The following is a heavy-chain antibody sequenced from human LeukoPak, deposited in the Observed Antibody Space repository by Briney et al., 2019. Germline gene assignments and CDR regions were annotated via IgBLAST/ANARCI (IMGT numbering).Heavy chain of an antibody. Sequence: GESLKISCKGSGYSFTSYGIGWVRQMPGKGLEWMGIIYPGDSDIRYSPSFEGQVTISADKSISTAYLQWSSLKASDTAMYYCARQNSLTGYRRTPTTYFDYWGQGTLVTVSS. CDR1: GYSFTSYG. CDR3: ARQNSLTGYRRTPTTYFDY. D-gene: IGHD3-9*01. CDR2: IYPGDSDI. V-gene: IGHV5-51*01. J-gene: IGHJ4*02.